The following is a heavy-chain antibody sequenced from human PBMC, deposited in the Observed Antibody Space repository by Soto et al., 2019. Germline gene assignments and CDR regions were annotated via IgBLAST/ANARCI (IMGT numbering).Heavy chain of an antibody. J-gene: IGHJ3*01. CDR2: IWYDGSNI. CDR1: EFTFRIFG. CDR3: ARQERGHDALDL. Sequence: QVQLVESGGGVVQPGRSLRLSCAASEFTFRIFGMHWVRQAPGKGLEWVAVIWYDGSNIHYADSVEGRFTISGDNSKSTLYLEMNSLRVEDTAVYYCARQERGHDALDLWGQGTLVTVSS. V-gene: IGHV3-33*01. D-gene: IGHD1-1*01.